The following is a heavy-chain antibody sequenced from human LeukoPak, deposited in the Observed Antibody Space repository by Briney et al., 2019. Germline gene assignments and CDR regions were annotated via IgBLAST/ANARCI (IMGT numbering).Heavy chain of an antibody. CDR2: INHSGST. J-gene: IGHJ4*02. CDR1: GGTFSGYY. D-gene: IGHD2-2*01. Sequence: SETLSLTCAVSGGTFSGYYRSWIRQPPGKGLEWIGEINHSGSTNYNPAPKSRVTTLVETSKNQFSLMLSTVTTADTAVYYYSRGGSTGVGVVPAAIDYWGEGTLVTVSS. V-gene: IGHV4-34*01. CDR3: SRGGSTGVGVVPAAIDY.